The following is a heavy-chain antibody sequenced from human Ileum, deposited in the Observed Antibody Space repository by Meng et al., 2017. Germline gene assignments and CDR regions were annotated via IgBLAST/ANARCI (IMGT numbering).Heavy chain of an antibody. V-gene: IGHV4-34*02. J-gene: IGHJ4*02. Sequence: QVQLQWCVSGLLKPAETLSLTCAFYGGSFSHYDWNWIRQFPGKGLEWIGQINHSVSSNYSPSHSSRVPISADMYNSQSSLKLGSVTAADTAVYYCRRAYCIRDCRDYWGEGTLVTVSS. D-gene: IGHD2-21*02. CDR3: RRAYCIRDCRDY. CDR1: GGSFSHYD. CDR2: INHSVSS.